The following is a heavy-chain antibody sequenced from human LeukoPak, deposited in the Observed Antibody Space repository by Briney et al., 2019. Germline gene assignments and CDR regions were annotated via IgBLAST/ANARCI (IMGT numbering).Heavy chain of an antibody. CDR2: MNPNSGNT. D-gene: IGHD3-9*01. CDR3: AQYREGSIYFFDY. CDR1: GYTFTSYD. V-gene: IGHV1-8*03. J-gene: IGHJ4*02. Sequence: GASVKVSCKASGYTFTSYDINWVRQATGQGLEWMGWMNPNSGNTGYAQKFQGRVTITRNTSISTAYMELSSLRSEDTAVYSCAQYREGSIYFFDYWGQGTLVTVSS.